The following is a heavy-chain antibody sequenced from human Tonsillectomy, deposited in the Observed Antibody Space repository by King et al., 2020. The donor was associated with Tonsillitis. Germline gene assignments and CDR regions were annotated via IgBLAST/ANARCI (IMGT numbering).Heavy chain of an antibody. CDR2: IYYSGST. Sequence: VQLQESGPGLVKPSQTLSLTCTVSGGSISSGGFSWSWIRQHPGKGLEWIGDIYYSGSTHYNPSLKSRVTISVDTSKSQFSLTLRSVTAADTAVYRCARDGRISWSTPYWYFDLWGRGTLVTVSS. CDR1: GGSISSGGFS. J-gene: IGHJ2*01. CDR3: ARDGRISWSTPYWYFDL. V-gene: IGHV4-31*03. D-gene: IGHD5/OR15-5a*01.